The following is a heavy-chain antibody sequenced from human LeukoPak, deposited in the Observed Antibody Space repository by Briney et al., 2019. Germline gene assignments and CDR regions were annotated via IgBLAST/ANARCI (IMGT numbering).Heavy chain of an antibody. Sequence: GGSLRLSCSASGFTFSNYAMYWVRQAPGKGLEYISAISSNGGSTYYADSVKGRFTISRDNSKNTLYLQMSSLRSEDTAVYYCARDMFVGATSFDYWGQGTLVTVSS. CDR1: GFTFSNYA. CDR2: ISSNGGST. J-gene: IGHJ4*02. D-gene: IGHD1-26*01. V-gene: IGHV3-64D*08. CDR3: ARDMFVGATSFDY.